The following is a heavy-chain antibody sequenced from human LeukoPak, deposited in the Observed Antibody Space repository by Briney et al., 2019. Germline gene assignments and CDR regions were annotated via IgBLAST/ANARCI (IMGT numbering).Heavy chain of an antibody. J-gene: IGHJ5*02. CDR3: ASPPSGVVTYP. CDR2: ISGSGGST. CDR1: GFTFSSYA. V-gene: IGHV3-23*01. Sequence: GWSLRLSCAASGFTFSSYAMSWVRQAPGKGLEWVSAISGSGGSTYYADSVKGRFTISRDNTKNTLYLQMNSLSADDTAVYYWASPPSGVVTYPWGQGTLVTVSS. D-gene: IGHD2/OR15-2a*01.